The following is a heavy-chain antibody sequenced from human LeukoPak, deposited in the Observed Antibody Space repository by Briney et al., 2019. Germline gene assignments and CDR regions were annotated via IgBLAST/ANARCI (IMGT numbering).Heavy chain of an antibody. J-gene: IGHJ4*02. Sequence: GGSLRLSCSASGFHFSSFWMHWVRQAPGKGLVWVSRINLDGRGTTYADSVKGRFTISRDNAKNSLYLQLNSLRAEDTAVYYCVRGRMTTPGLDCWGQGTLVTVSS. CDR1: GFHFSSFW. D-gene: IGHD1-1*01. CDR3: VRGRMTTPGLDC. V-gene: IGHV3-74*01. CDR2: INLDGRGT.